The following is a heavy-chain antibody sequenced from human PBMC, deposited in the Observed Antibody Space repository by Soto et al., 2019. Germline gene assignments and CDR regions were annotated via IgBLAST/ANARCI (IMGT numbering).Heavy chain of an antibody. CDR2: ISAYNGNT. D-gene: IGHD2-2*02. CDR1: GYTFISYG. CDR3: ARVDCSSTSCYTSHYYYYGMDV. Sequence: ASVKVSCKASGYTFISYGISWVRQAPGQGLEWMGRISAYNGNTNYAQKLQGRVTMTTDTSTSTAYMELRSLGSDDTAVYYCARVDCSSTSCYTSHYYYYGMDVWGQGTTVTVSS. V-gene: IGHV1-18*01. J-gene: IGHJ6*02.